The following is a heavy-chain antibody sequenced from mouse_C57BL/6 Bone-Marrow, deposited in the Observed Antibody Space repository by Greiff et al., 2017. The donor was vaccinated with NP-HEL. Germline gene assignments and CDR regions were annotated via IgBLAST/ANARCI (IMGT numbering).Heavy chain of an antibody. Sequence: EVQLQQSGPELVKPGASVKISCKASGYTFTDYYMNWVKQSHGKSLEWIGDINPNNGGTSYNQKFKGKATLTVDKSSSTAYMELRSLTSEDSAVYYCASLITTVVATDYAMDYWGQGTSVTVSS. D-gene: IGHD1-1*01. CDR3: ASLITTVVATDYAMDY. J-gene: IGHJ4*01. CDR1: GYTFTDYY. CDR2: INPNNGGT. V-gene: IGHV1-26*01.